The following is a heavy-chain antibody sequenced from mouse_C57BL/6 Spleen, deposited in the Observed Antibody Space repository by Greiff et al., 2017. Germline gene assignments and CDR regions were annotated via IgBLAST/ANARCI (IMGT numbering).Heavy chain of an antibody. J-gene: IGHJ4*01. D-gene: IGHD1-1*01. CDR1: GYTFTSYW. V-gene: IGHV1-7*01. CDR3: ASTVVSRAMDH. Sequence: LQESGAELAKPGASVKLSCKASGYTFTSYWMHWVKQRPGQGLEWIGYINPSSGYTKYNQKFKDKATLTAAKSSSTAYMQLSSLTYEDTAVYYCASTVVSRAMDHRDKGSSDSVS. CDR2: INPSSGYT.